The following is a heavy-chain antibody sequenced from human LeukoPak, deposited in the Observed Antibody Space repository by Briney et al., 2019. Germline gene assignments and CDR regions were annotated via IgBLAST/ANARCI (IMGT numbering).Heavy chain of an antibody. J-gene: IGHJ4*02. Sequence: GRSLRLSCAASGFTFSSYGMHWVRQAPGKGLEWVAVISYDGSNKYYADSVKGRFTISRDNSKNTLYLQMNSLRAEDTAVYYCARDIGYCSSTSCPILYWGQGTLVTVSS. D-gene: IGHD2-2*03. CDR2: ISYDGSNK. CDR1: GFTFSSYG. V-gene: IGHV3-30*03. CDR3: ARDIGYCSSTSCPILY.